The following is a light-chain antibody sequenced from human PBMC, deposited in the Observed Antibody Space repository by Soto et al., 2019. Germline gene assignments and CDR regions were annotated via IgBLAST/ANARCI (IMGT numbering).Light chain of an antibody. CDR1: SSDVGYYNY. CDR3: SSYTTSSTQV. Sequence: QSALTQPASVSGSPGQSITISCTGTSSDVGYYNYVSWYQPHPGKVPKHMMYEVSNPPSRVTNRFPGSKSRNTASLTISLLRAEDETDYYCSSYTTSSTQVFGGGTQLTVL. CDR2: EVS. J-gene: IGLJ3*02. V-gene: IGLV2-14*01.